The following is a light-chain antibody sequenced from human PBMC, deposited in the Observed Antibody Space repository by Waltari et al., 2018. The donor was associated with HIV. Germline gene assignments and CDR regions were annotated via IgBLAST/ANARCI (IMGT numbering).Light chain of an antibody. CDR1: SSNLGAGYD. CDR3: QSFDSSLTTSGVI. Sequence: QSVLTQPPSVSGAPGQRVTISCTGSSSNLGAGYDVHWYQQPPGTAPNLLIYANINRPSGVPDRFSGSKSGSSASLAITGLQAEDEAHYYCQSFDSSLTTSGVIFGGGTKLTVL. J-gene: IGLJ2*01. CDR2: ANI. V-gene: IGLV1-40*01.